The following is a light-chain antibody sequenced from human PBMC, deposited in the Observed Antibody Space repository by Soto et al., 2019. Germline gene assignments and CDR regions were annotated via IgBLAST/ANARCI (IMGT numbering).Light chain of an antibody. J-gene: IGKJ2*01. CDR3: QQYYNLPYT. V-gene: IGKV1-33*01. CDR2: DAS. CDR1: QHISNY. Sequence: DIQMTQSPPSLSASVGDSVTITCQASQHISNYINWYQHKPGKAPKLLIYDASHLETGVPSRFSGSGSGPDVSFTISSLQPEDSATYSCQQYYNLPYTFGQGTKLEIK.